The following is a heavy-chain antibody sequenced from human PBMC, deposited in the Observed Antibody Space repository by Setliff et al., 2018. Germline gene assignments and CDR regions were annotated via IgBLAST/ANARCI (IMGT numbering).Heavy chain of an antibody. CDR2: INAGNGNT. Sequence: ASVKVSCKVSGYRLIEVSMHWVRQAPGKGLEWMGWINAGNGNTKYSQKFQGRVTITRDTSASTGYMELSSLRSEDTAVYYCARDTYIGDFWSGYYIQGQFDPWGQGTLVTVSS. J-gene: IGHJ5*02. CDR1: GYRLIEVS. D-gene: IGHD3-3*01. CDR3: ARDTYIGDFWSGYYIQGQFDP. V-gene: IGHV1-3*01.